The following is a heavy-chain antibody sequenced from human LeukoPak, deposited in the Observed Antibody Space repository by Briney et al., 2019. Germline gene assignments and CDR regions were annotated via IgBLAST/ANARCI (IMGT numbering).Heavy chain of an antibody. CDR1: GFTFDDYA. J-gene: IGHJ4*02. Sequence: GGSLRLSCAASGFTFDDYAMHWVRQAPGKGLEWVSGISWNSGSIGYADPVKGRFTISRDNAKNSLYLQMNSLRAEDTALYYCAKDITLGITMVRGVRRDDYWGQGTLVTVSS. D-gene: IGHD3-10*01. CDR2: ISWNSGSI. V-gene: IGHV3-9*01. CDR3: AKDITLGITMVRGVRRDDY.